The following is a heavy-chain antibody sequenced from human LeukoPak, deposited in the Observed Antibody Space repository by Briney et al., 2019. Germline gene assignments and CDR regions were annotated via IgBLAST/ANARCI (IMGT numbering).Heavy chain of an antibody. Sequence: GRSLRLSCAASGFTFSSYAMHWVRQAPGKGLEWVAVISYDGSNKYYADSVKGRFTISRDNSKNTLYLQMNSLRAEDTAVYYCAREGCSSTSCYLHDAFDIWGHGTMVTVSS. CDR3: AREGCSSTSCYLHDAFDI. J-gene: IGHJ3*02. D-gene: IGHD2-2*01. V-gene: IGHV3-30-3*01. CDR1: GFTFSSYA. CDR2: ISYDGSNK.